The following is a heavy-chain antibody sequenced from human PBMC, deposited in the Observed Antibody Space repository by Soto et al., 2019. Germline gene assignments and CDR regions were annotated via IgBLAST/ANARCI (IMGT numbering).Heavy chain of an antibody. CDR1: GYTFTEHG. CDR2: ISAFTDYT. CDR3: AREVTAIGDDAFDI. V-gene: IGHV1-18*04. J-gene: IGHJ3*02. Sequence: ASVKVSCKASGYTFTEHGISWVRQAPGQGLEWVGWISAFTDYTDYAQKFRGRVTLTTDKSTSTAYMELRSLTSDDTAVYYCAREVTAIGDDAFDIWGQGTMVTVSS. D-gene: IGHD2-21*02.